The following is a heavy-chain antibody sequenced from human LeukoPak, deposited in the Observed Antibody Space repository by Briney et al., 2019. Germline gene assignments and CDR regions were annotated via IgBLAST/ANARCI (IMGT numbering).Heavy chain of an antibody. J-gene: IGHJ4*02. CDR3: ARGGGSNYFDH. D-gene: IGHD3-16*01. V-gene: IGHV3-11*05. CDR1: GFTFSDHY. Sequence: GGSLRLSCEVSGFTFSDHYMSWIRQAPGKRLEWVSYISSGSTYTNYADSVEGRFTISRDNAKNSLYLQMNSLRAEDTAVYYCARGGGSNYFDHWGQGTLVTVSS. CDR2: ISSGSTYT.